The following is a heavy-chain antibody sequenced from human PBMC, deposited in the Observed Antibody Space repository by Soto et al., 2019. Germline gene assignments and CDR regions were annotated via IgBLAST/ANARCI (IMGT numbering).Heavy chain of an antibody. D-gene: IGHD2-21*01. CDR3: ARGGQTVIYFDY. V-gene: IGHV1-2*04. J-gene: IGHJ4*02. CDR1: GYTFTGYY. CDR2: INPNSGGT. Sequence: ASVKVSCKASGYTFTGYYMHWVRQAPGQGLEWMGWINPNSGGTNYAQKFQDWVTMTRDTSINTAYMELSRLRSDDTAVYYCARGGQTVIYFDYWGQGTLVTVSS.